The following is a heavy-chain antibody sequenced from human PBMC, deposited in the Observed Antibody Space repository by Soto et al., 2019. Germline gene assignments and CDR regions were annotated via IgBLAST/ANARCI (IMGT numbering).Heavy chain of an antibody. CDR3: VRLPLDS. CDR2: VNPVLGTA. CDR1: GASLYNTT. V-gene: IGHV1-69*08. J-gene: IGHJ4*02. Sequence: QVQLVQSGAEVKKPGSSVRVSCKIFGASLYNTTVSWVRQAPGLGLQWMGRVNPVLGTANYAQEFQGRVRLSADRSTNTAYMDMTSLTPDDTAMYYCVRLPLDSWGQGTLVAVSS.